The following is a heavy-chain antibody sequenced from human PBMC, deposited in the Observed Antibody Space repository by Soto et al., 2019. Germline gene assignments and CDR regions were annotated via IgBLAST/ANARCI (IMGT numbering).Heavy chain of an antibody. CDR1: VYIFSTYA. V-gene: IGHV1-18*04. CDR2: INPNNGNT. J-gene: IGHJ4*02. CDR3: ARYSHGVNAADFDY. Sequence: QVQLVQSGAEVKKPGASVTVSCKASVYIFSTYAITWVRQAPGQGLEWLGSINPNNGNTDYARALQGRATMTTDISTSTAYMEVRGLRSDDTAMYFCARYSHGVNAADFDYWGQGTLVTVSS. D-gene: IGHD3-10*01.